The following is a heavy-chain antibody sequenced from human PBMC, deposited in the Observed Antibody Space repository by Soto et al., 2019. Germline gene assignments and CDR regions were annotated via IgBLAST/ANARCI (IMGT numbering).Heavy chain of an antibody. CDR2: ISGSGGST. V-gene: IGHV3-23*01. CDR1: GFTFSRYA. CDR3: ANTPAGGEYDAFDI. Sequence: EVQLLESGGGLVQPGGSLRLSCAASGFTFSRYAMSWVRQPPGKGLEWVSAISGSGGSTYNADAVKGRFTIARDNSKNTLYLQMNSLRAEDTAVYYCANTPAGGEYDAFDIWGQGTMVTVSS. D-gene: IGHD3-16*01. J-gene: IGHJ3*02.